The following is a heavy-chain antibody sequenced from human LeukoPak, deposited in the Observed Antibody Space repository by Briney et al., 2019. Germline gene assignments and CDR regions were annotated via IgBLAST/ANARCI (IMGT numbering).Heavy chain of an antibody. Sequence: ASVKVSCKASGYTFTSYGISWVRQAPGQGLEWMGWISAYNGNTNYAQKLQGRVTMTTDTSTSTAYMELGSLRSDDTAVYYCARVRPDCSGGSCYSGWFDPWGQGTLVTVSS. CDR3: ARVRPDCSGGSCYSGWFDP. J-gene: IGHJ5*02. CDR2: ISAYNGNT. CDR1: GYTFTSYG. V-gene: IGHV1-18*01. D-gene: IGHD2-15*01.